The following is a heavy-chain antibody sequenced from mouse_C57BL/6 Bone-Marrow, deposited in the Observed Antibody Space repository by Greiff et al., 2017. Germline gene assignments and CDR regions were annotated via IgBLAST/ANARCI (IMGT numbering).Heavy chain of an antibody. V-gene: IGHV1-64*01. CDR1: GYTFTSYW. Sequence: VQLQQPGAELVKPGASVKLSCKASGYTFTSYWMHWVKQRPGQGLEWIGMIHPNSGSTNYNEKFKSKATLTVDKSSSTAYMQLSSLTSEDSAVYYFSRYPTYYGGRCPFAYWGQGTLVTVSA. J-gene: IGHJ3*01. CDR3: SRYPTYYGGRCPFAY. D-gene: IGHD1-1*01. CDR2: IHPNSGST.